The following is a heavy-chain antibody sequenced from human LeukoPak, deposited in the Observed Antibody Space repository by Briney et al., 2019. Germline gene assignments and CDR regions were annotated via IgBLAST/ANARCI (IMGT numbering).Heavy chain of an antibody. D-gene: IGHD4-17*01. Sequence: GGSLRLSCAVSGFTFGSFAMTWVRQAPGRGLEWVSSIRGSDGGTDYADSVRGRFTISRDNSKNTLYLQMNSLRAEDTATYYCSRDPNGDYVGAFDFQRWGQGTLVTVSS. CDR2: IRGSDGGT. V-gene: IGHV3-23*01. CDR1: GFTFGSFA. J-gene: IGHJ1*01. CDR3: SRDPNGDYVGAFDFQR.